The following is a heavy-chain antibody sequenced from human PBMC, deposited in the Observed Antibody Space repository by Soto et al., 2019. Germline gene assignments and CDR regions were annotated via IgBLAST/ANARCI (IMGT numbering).Heavy chain of an antibody. CDR3: AREFLGALYGSGTQRTRTGRYYYGMDV. D-gene: IGHD3-10*01. Sequence: PGGSLRLCCASSGFTFCAFVMSWVRQAPGEGLEWVSSITGSGGTTYYADSVKGRFTISRDNSKNTLYLQMNSLRDEDTAVYYCAREFLGALYGSGTQRTRTGRYYYGMDVWGQGTTVTVSS. J-gene: IGHJ6*02. CDR2: ITGSGGTT. V-gene: IGHV3-23*01. CDR1: GFTFCAFV.